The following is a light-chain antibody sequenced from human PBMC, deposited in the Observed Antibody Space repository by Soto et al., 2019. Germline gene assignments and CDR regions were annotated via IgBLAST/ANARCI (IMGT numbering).Light chain of an antibody. CDR3: QQYNNWTWKQ. Sequence: EIVMTQSPATLSVSPGERATLSCRASQSVSRNLAWYQQKPGQAPRLLIYGPSTRATGIPSRFSGSGSGTEVTLTLSSLEFEDFAVYYSQQYNNWTWKQFAQGTKVVIK. CDR1: QSVSRN. CDR2: GPS. J-gene: IGKJ1*01. V-gene: IGKV3-15*01.